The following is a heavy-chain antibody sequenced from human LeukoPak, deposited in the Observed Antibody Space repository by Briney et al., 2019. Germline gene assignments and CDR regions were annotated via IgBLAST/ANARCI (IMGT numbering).Heavy chain of an antibody. CDR2: IYHSGST. J-gene: IGHJ4*02. CDR1: GGSISSGGYY. Sequence: SQTLSLTCTVSGGSISSGGYYWSWIRQPPGKGLEWIGYIYHSGSTYYNPSLKSRVTISVDRSKNQFSLKLSSVTAADTAVYYCARANRDGWYGFVNYWGQGTLVTVSS. D-gene: IGHD6-19*01. CDR3: ARANRDGWYGFVNY. V-gene: IGHV4-30-2*01.